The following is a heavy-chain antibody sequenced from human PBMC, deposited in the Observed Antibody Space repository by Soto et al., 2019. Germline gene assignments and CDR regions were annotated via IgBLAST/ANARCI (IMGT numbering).Heavy chain of an antibody. CDR1: GFTFSSYA. D-gene: IGHD1-26*01. V-gene: IGHV3-30-3*01. J-gene: IGHJ3*02. CDR2: ISYDGSNK. Sequence: QVQLVESGGGVVQPGRSLRLSCAASGFTFSSYAMHWVRQAPGKGLEWVAVISYDGSNKYYADSVKGRLTISKDNYKNTLYLQMNSLRAEDPAVYYCARDPWELYGAFDIWGQGTMVTVSS. CDR3: ARDPWELYGAFDI.